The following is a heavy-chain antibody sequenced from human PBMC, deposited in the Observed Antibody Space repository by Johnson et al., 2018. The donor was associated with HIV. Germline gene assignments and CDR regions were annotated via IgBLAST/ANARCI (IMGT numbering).Heavy chain of an antibody. CDR3: VREGTEDMIVVVTSRDDAFDI. CDR1: GFVFSDSH. D-gene: IGHD3-22*01. V-gene: IGHV3-11*04. J-gene: IGHJ3*02. CDR2: ISSGGSSI. Sequence: QMQLVESGGDLVKPGGSLRVSCLASGFVFSDSHMSWIRQAPGKGLEWISYISSGGSSIYYADSVRGRFTISRDNYKNTLYLQMSSVRPEDTAVYYCVREGTEDMIVVVTSRDDAFDIW.